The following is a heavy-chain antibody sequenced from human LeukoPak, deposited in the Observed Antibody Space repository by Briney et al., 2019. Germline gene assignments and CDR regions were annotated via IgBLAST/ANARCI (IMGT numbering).Heavy chain of an antibody. D-gene: IGHD1-26*01. V-gene: IGHV1-18*01. CDR3: ARQVWELLPGWFDP. J-gene: IGHJ5*02. Sequence: ASVKVSCKASGYTFTSYGISWVRQAPGQGLEWMGWISTYNGNTNYAQKLQGRVTMTTDTSTSTAYMELRSLRSDDTAVYYCARQVWELLPGWFDPWGQGTLVTVSS. CDR1: GYTFTSYG. CDR2: ISTYNGNT.